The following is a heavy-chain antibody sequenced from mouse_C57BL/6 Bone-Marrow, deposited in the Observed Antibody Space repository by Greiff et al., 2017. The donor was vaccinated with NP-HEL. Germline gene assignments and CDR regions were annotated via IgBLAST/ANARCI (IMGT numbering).Heavy chain of an antibody. D-gene: IGHD1-1*01. J-gene: IGHJ4*01. CDR1: GYTFTSYG. CDR3: ARHGKGAMDY. Sequence: LVESGAELARPGASVKLSCKASGYTFTSYGISWVKQRTGQGLEWIGEIYPRSGNTYYNEKFKGKATLTADKSSSTAYMELRSLTSEDSAVYFCARHGKGAMDYWGQGTSVTVSS. V-gene: IGHV1-81*01. CDR2: IYPRSGNT.